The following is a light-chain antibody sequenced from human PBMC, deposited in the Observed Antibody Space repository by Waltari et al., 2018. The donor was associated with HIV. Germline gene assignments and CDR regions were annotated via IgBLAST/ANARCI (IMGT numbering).Light chain of an antibody. V-gene: IGKV3-11*01. CDR2: GAS. J-gene: IGKJ2*03. Sequence: ENVLTQSPAPLSLSPGERATLSCRASQNVSSYFAWYQQKPGQAPRLLIYGASNRATGIPARFSGSGSGTDFTLTINSLEPEDFAVYYCQQRSNWPPRYSFGQGTKLEIK. CDR1: QNVSSY. CDR3: QQRSNWPPRYS.